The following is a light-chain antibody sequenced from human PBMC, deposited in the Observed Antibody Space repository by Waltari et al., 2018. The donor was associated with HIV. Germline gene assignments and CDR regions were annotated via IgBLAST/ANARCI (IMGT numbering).Light chain of an antibody. CDR1: NIGVRD. V-gene: IGLV3-21*02. CDR3: QVWGATNDWV. J-gene: IGLJ3*02. CDR2: DER. Sequence: YVLTQPPSVSVAPNQTATVACIGENIGVRDVHWYRQRSGQAPELVIHDERDRATGIPGQITGSNSGDMATLTIASVEAGDEAVYYGQVWGATNDWVCGGGTKVTVL.